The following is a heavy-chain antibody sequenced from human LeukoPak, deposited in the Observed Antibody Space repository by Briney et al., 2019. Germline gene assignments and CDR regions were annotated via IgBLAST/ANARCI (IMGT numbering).Heavy chain of an antibody. V-gene: IGHV4-59*01. D-gene: IGHD6-13*01. CDR1: GGSISSYY. Sequence: PSETLSLTCTVSGGSISSYYWSWIRQPPGKGLEWIGYNYYSGTTIYNPSLKSRVTISVDTSKNQFSLKLSSVTAADTAVYYCARGVYIAAAQYGYWGQGTLVTVSS. J-gene: IGHJ4*02. CDR2: NYYSGTT. CDR3: ARGVYIAAAQYGY.